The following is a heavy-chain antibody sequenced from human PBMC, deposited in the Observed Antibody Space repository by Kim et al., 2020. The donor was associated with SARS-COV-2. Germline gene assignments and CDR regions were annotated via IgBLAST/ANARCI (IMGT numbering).Heavy chain of an antibody. J-gene: IGHJ5*02. CDR3: ARHCRVVVITTDWFDP. V-gene: IGHV4-39*01. Sequence: SETLSLTCTVSGGSISSSSYYWGWIRQPPGKGLEWIGSIYYSGSTYYNPSLKSRVTISVDTSKNQFSLKLSSVTAADTAVYYCARHCRVVVITTDWFDPWGQGTLVTVSS. CDR1: GGSISSSSYY. D-gene: IGHD3-22*01. CDR2: IYYSGST.